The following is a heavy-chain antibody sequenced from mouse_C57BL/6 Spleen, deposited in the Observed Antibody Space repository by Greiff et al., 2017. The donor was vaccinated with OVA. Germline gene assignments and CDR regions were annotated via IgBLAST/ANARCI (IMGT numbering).Heavy chain of an antibody. CDR1: GFTFSSYA. V-gene: IGHV5-4*01. D-gene: IGHD1-1*01. CDR3: AREATTGDYFDY. CDR2: ISDGGSYT. J-gene: IGHJ2*01. Sequence: EVQGVESGGGLVKPGGSLKLSCAASGFTFSSYAMSWVRQTPEKRLEWVATISDGGSYTYYPDNVKGRFTISRDNAKNNLYLQMSHLKSEDTAMYYCAREATTGDYFDYWGQGTTLTVSS.